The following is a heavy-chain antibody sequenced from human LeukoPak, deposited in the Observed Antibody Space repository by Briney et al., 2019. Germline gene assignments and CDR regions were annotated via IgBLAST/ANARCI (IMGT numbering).Heavy chain of an antibody. CDR2: IFSGGST. CDR3: AKDPSQLVVSWFDP. Sequence: GGSLRLSCAASGFTVTTNYITWVRQAPGKGPEWVSAIFSGGSTYYVDSVKGRFTISRDNSKNTLYLQMNSLRAEDTAVYYCAKDPSQLVVSWFDPWGQGTLVTVSS. V-gene: IGHV3-53*01. D-gene: IGHD6-13*01. CDR1: GFTVTTNY. J-gene: IGHJ5*02.